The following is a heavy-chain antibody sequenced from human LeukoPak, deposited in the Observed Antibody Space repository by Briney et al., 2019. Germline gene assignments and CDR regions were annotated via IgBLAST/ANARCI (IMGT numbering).Heavy chain of an antibody. CDR1: GGSISSSSYY. Sequence: PSETLSLTCTVSGGSISSSSYYWGWIRQPPGKGLEWIGTIYYSGSAYYNPSLKSRVTISVDTSKNQFSLKLSSVTAADTAVYYCARHLVYRGYDYWGQGTLVTVSS. CDR2: IYYSGSA. D-gene: IGHD3-10*01. J-gene: IGHJ4*02. CDR3: ARHLVYRGYDY. V-gene: IGHV4-39*01.